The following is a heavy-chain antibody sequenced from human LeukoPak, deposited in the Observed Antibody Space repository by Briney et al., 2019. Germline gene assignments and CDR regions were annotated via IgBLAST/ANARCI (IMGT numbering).Heavy chain of an antibody. CDR1: GGTFSSYT. V-gene: IGHV1-69*02. Sequence: SVKVSCKASGGTFSSYTISWVRQAPGQGLEWMGRIIPILGIANYAQKFQGRVTITADKSTSTAYMELSSLRSEDTAVYYCAIHRYYYDSSGYSVDYWGQGTLVTVSS. D-gene: IGHD3-22*01. J-gene: IGHJ4*02. CDR2: IIPILGIA. CDR3: AIHRYYYDSSGYSVDY.